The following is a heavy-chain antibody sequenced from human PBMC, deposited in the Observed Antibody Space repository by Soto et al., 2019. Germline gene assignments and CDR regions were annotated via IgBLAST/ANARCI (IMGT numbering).Heavy chain of an antibody. V-gene: IGHV1-45*02. CDR3: AGGGAGSGPFTWELPDH. D-gene: IGHD1-26*01. J-gene: IGHJ4*02. CDR1: GNTFTYRY. Sequence: QMQLVQSGAEVKKTGSSVTVSCKALGNTFTYRYLHWVRQAPGQALEWMGWITPFSGDVHYAQKFQERGTITRDRYINTAYMQMSSLRSEDTAMYFCAGGGAGSGPFTWELPDHWGQGTLVTVSS. CDR2: ITPFSGDV.